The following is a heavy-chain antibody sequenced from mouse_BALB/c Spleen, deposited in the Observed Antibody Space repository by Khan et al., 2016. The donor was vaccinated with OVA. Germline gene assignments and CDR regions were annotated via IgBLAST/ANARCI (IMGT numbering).Heavy chain of an antibody. V-gene: IGHV1-5*01. CDR2: IYPGISDT. J-gene: IGHJ2*01. CDR3: TRSDASYYFDY. Sequence: EVQLQQSGTVLARPGASVKMSCKASGYSFASYWMHWIKQRPGQGLEWIGTIYPGISDTRYNQKFKGKATLTAVSSASTAYMDFSSLTNEDSAVYYCTRSDASYYFDYWGQGTTLTVSS. CDR1: GYSFASYW.